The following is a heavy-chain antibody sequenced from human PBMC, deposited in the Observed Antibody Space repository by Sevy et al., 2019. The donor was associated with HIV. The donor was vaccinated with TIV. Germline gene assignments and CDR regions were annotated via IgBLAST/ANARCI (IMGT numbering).Heavy chain of an antibody. V-gene: IGHV3-23*01. D-gene: IGHD5-18*01. CDR3: AKVTAMGSSSDY. CDR1: GFTFSSYA. CDR2: ISGSGGST. Sequence: GESLKISCAASGFTFSSYAMNWVRQAPGKGLEWVSGISGSGGSTYYADSVKGRFTISRDNSKSTLSLQMNSLRAEDTAIYYCAKVTAMGSSSDYWGQGTLVTVSS. J-gene: IGHJ4*02.